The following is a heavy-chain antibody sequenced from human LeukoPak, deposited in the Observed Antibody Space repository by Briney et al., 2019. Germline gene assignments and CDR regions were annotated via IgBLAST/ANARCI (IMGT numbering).Heavy chain of an antibody. V-gene: IGHV5-51*01. Sequence: GESLKISCKGSGYSFTSYWIGWVRQMPGKGLEWMGIIYPGDSDTRYSPYFQGQVTISADKSISTAYLQWSSLKASDTAMYYCARLLGSRYYYDSSGYLDYWGQGTLVTVSS. CDR1: GYSFTSYW. D-gene: IGHD3-22*01. CDR2: IYPGDSDT. CDR3: ARLLGSRYYYDSSGYLDY. J-gene: IGHJ4*02.